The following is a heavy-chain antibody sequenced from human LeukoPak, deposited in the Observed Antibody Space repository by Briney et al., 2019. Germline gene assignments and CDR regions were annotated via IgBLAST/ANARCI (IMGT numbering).Heavy chain of an antibody. V-gene: IGHV3-30*02. Sequence: GGSLRLSCAASGFTFSSYGMHWVRQSPGKGLEWVAFIRYDGSNKYYADSVKGQFTISRDNSKNTLYLQMNSLRAEDTAVYYCAKDLARRRGYGDLNYWGQGTLVTVSS. CDR1: GFTFSSYG. D-gene: IGHD4-17*01. CDR2: IRYDGSNK. J-gene: IGHJ4*02. CDR3: AKDLARRRGYGDLNY.